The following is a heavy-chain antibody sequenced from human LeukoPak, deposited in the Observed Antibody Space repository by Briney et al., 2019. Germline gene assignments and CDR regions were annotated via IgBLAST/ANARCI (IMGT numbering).Heavy chain of an antibody. V-gene: IGHV4-34*01. Sequence: SVTLSLTCGVYGGSFSGYYWSWIRQSPGKGLEWIGEINHLGSTNYNPSLKSRVTISVDTSKNQFSLKLSSVTAADTAVYYCARGRELLSFDYWGQGTLVTVSS. CDR3: ARGRELLSFDY. J-gene: IGHJ4*02. D-gene: IGHD1-26*01. CDR1: GGSFSGYY. CDR2: INHLGST.